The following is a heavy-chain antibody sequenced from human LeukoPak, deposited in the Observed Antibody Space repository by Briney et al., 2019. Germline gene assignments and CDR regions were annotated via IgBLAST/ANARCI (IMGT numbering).Heavy chain of an antibody. CDR2: IYTSGSI. CDR1: GGSISSGSYY. V-gene: IGHV4-61*02. Sequence: SETLSPTCTVSGGSISSGSYYWSWIRQPAGKGLEWIGRIYTSGSINYNPSLKSRVTISVDTSKNQFSLKLSSVTAADTAVYYCAREVAVAGTDYYGMDVWGQGTTVTVSS. CDR3: AREVAVAGTDYYGMDV. J-gene: IGHJ6*02. D-gene: IGHD6-19*01.